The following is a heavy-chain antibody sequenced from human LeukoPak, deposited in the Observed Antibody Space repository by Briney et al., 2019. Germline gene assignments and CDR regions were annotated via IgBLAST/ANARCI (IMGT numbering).Heavy chain of an antibody. J-gene: IGHJ1*01. V-gene: IGHV3-30*18. Sequence: GGFLRLSCAASGFTFSSYGMHWVRQAPGKGLEWVAVISYDGSNKYYADSVKGRFTISRDNSKNTLYLQMNSLRAEDTAVYYCAKDYGSGSPEYFQHWGQGTLVTVSS. CDR1: GFTFSSYG. CDR3: AKDYGSGSPEYFQH. D-gene: IGHD3-10*01. CDR2: ISYDGSNK.